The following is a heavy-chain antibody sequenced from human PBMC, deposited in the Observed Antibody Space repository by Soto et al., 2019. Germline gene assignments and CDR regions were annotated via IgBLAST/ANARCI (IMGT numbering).Heavy chain of an antibody. V-gene: IGHV1-18*01. D-gene: IGHD3-10*01. Sequence: HLVQSGPEVKQPGASVTVSCKTSGDTFTKFGLSWERQDPAQGLEWMGWIATSNSNKNYAQKFQGRLTLTTDTSTSTAYMELKSLGYDDTAVYYCARVLRGVVNWFDPWGQGTLVTVSS. J-gene: IGHJ5*02. CDR2: IATSNSNK. CDR1: GDTFTKFG. CDR3: ARVLRGVVNWFDP.